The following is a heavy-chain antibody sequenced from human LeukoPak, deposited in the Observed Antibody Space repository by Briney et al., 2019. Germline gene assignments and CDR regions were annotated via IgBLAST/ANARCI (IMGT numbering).Heavy chain of an antibody. Sequence: GGSLRLSCAASGFTFSSYAMSWVRQAPGKGLEWVSTIFSGGGGTYFADSVKGRFTISRDNSKNTLYLQMNSLRAEDTAVYHCATSPPLYSDFWNGFFPGFDYWGQGTLVIVSS. CDR3: ATSPPLYSDFWNGFFPGFDY. V-gene: IGHV3-23*01. D-gene: IGHD3-3*01. J-gene: IGHJ4*02. CDR2: IFSGGGGT. CDR1: GFTFSSYA.